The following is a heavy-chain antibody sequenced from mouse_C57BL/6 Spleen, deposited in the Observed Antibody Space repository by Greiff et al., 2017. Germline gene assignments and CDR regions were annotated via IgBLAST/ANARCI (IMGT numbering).Heavy chain of an antibody. J-gene: IGHJ1*03. Sequence: EVKVVESGGGLVKPGGSLKLSCAASGFTFSDYGMHWVRQAPEKGLEWVAYISSGSSTIYYADTVKGRFTISRDNAKNTLFLQMTSLRSDDTAMYFCARRGYGSSPYWYFDVWGTGTTVTVSS. CDR2: ISSGSSTI. CDR1: GFTFSDYG. V-gene: IGHV5-17*01. D-gene: IGHD1-1*01. CDR3: ARRGYGSSPYWYFDV.